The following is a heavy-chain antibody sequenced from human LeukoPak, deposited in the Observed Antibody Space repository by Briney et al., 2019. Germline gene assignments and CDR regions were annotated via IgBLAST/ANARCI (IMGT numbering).Heavy chain of an antibody. CDR1: GGSTSGGGCC. CDR2: IYYSWST. V-gene: IGHV4-31*03. D-gene: IGHD3-3*01. J-gene: IGHJ3*02. Sequence: SETLSLTCTVSGGSTSGGGCCWIWIRQGPGKGLEGVEDIYYSWSTYYNASLKSGVTIPVDTSKHQLSLPVSSVTAADRAVYFCARDIFGVTGSAFHIWGQGPMVPVSS. CDR3: ARDIFGVTGSAFHI.